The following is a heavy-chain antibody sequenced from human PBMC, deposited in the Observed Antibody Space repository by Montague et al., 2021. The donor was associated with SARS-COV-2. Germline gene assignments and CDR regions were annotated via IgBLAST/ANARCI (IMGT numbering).Heavy chain of an antibody. CDR1: GFTFNNYA. CDR2: IASGGRST. Sequence: SLRLSCAASGFTFNNYAMNWVRQALGKGLEWVSVIASGGRSTFYADSVKGRFTISRDNSKDTLYLQMYSLRPEDTAIYYCAKDPVPVAGRYFDYWGQGTLVTVSS. J-gene: IGHJ4*02. D-gene: IGHD6-19*01. V-gene: IGHV3-23*03. CDR3: AKDPVPVAGRYFDY.